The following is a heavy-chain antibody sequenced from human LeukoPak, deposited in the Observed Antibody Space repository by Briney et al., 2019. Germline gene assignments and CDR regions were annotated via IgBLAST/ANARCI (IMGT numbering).Heavy chain of an antibody. J-gene: IGHJ5*02. CDR2: ISGSGGST. CDR3: AKSMGFFGGYNWFDP. Sequence: AGGSLRLSCAASGFTFSSYAMSWVRQAPGKGLEWVSAISGSGGSTYYADSVKGRFTISRDNSKNTLYLQMNSLRAEDTAVYYCAKSMGFFGGYNWFDPWGQGTLVTVSS. V-gene: IGHV3-23*01. D-gene: IGHD3-16*01. CDR1: GFTFSSYA.